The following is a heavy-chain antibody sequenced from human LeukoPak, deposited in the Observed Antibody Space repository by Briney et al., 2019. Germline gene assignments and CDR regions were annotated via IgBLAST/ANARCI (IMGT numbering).Heavy chain of an antibody. J-gene: IGHJ4*02. D-gene: IGHD3-22*01. CDR2: IIPIFGTA. CDR1: GGTFSSYA. V-gene: IGHV1-69*13. CDR3: ATLESSGYRDYYFDY. Sequence: ASVKVSCKASGGTFSSYAISWVRQAPGQGLEWMGGIIPIFGTANYAQKFQGRVTITADESTSTAYMELSSLRSEDTAVYYCATLESSGYRDYYFDYWGQGTLVTVSS.